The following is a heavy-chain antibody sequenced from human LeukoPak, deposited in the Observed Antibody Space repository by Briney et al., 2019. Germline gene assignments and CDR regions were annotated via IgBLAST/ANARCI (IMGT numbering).Heavy chain of an antibody. Sequence: GASVKVSCKASGYTFTSYYMHWVRQAPGQGLEWMGIINPSDGSTSYAQKFQGRVTMTRDTSTSTVYMELSSLRSEDTAVYYCARDLVMTTVHYYYYGMDVWGQGTTVTVSS. CDR2: INPSDGST. D-gene: IGHD4-17*01. CDR1: GYTFTSYY. V-gene: IGHV1-46*01. CDR3: ARDLVMTTVHYYYYGMDV. J-gene: IGHJ6*02.